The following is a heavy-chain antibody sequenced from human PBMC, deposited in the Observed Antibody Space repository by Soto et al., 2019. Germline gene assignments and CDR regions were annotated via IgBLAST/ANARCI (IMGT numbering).Heavy chain of an antibody. J-gene: IGHJ3*01. CDR1: GFSLSTSGVG. Sequence: QITLKESGPTLVKPTQTLTLTCTFSGFSLSTSGVGVGWIRHPPGKALEWLALISWNDDKHYSPSLKSRLTIAKDTSKNQGVITMTNMDPVDTATYYCAHRSFANDAFDVWGQGTMVTVS. D-gene: IGHD3-3*01. V-gene: IGHV2-5*01. CDR2: ISWNDDK. CDR3: AHRSFANDAFDV.